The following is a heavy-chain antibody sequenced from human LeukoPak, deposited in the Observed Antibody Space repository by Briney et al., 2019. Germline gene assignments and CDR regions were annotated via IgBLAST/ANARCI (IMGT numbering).Heavy chain of an antibody. CDR2: IIPIFGTA. V-gene: IGHV1-69*05. Sequence: SVKVSCKASGGTFSSYAISWVQQAPGQGLEWMGGIIPIFGTANYAQKFQGRVTITTDESTSTAYMELSSLRSEDTAVYYCAREGRWLQLPWYFDLWGRGTLVTVSS. D-gene: IGHD5-24*01. CDR1: GGTFSSYA. J-gene: IGHJ2*01. CDR3: AREGRWLQLPWYFDL.